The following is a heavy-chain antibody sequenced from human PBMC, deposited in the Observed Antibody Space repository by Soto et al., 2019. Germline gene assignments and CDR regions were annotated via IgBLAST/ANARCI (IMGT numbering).Heavy chain of an antibody. J-gene: IGHJ5*02. D-gene: IGHD3-22*01. CDR2: IVVGSGDT. CDR1: GFNFTNSA. CDR3: AAGYCESSGGYFDTWLDP. Sequence: ASVKVSCKASGFNFTNSAVQWVRQARGQRLEWIGWIVVGSGDTNYAQKFQERVTITRDMSTSTAYMELSSLRSEDTAVYYCAAGYCESSGGYFDTWLDPWGQGTLVTVSS. V-gene: IGHV1-58*01.